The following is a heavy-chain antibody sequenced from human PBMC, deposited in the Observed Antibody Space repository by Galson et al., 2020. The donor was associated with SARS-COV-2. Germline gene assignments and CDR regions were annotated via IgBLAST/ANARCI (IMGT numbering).Heavy chain of an antibody. CDR3: ARQFGYTYGGGGGYYYVDV. J-gene: IGHJ6*03. CDR2: IYPGDSDT. V-gene: IGHV5-51*01. Sequence: GESLKISCKGSGYSFTTYWIGWVRQMPGKGLEWMGVIYPGDSDTRYSPSFQGQVTISVDKSISTAYLQWSSLKASDTAIYYCARQFGYTYGGGGGYYYVDVWGKGTTVTVSS. CDR1: GYSFTTYW. D-gene: IGHD5-18*01.